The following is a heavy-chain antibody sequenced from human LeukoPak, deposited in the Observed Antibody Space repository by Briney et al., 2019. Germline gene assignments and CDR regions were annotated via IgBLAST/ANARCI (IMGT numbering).Heavy chain of an antibody. D-gene: IGHD3-22*01. J-gene: IGHJ5*02. Sequence: ASVKVSCKASGGTFSSYAISWVRQAPGQGLEWMGRIIPIFGTANYAQKFQGRVTITTDESTSTAYMELSSLRSEDTAVHYCAREGYYYDSSGPGNWFDPWGQGTLVTVSS. CDR2: IIPIFGTA. CDR3: AREGYYYDSSGPGNWFDP. V-gene: IGHV1-69*05. CDR1: GGTFSSYA.